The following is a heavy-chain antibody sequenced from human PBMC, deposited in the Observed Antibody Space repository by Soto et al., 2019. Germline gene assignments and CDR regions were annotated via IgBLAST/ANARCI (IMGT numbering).Heavy chain of an antibody. CDR1: GFRFIIYG. J-gene: IGHJ4*01. D-gene: IGHD1-26*01. CDR2: ISYDGSNK. V-gene: IGHV3-30*18. Sequence: GSTRISSVASGFRFIIYGMYWVRQDPGKGLEWVAAISYDGSNKYYVDSVRGRFTISRDNSKNTVYLQMNSLRAEDTAVYYCAKPYSGSPPKNFDYWGQGTLVTVSS. CDR3: AKPYSGSPPKNFDY.